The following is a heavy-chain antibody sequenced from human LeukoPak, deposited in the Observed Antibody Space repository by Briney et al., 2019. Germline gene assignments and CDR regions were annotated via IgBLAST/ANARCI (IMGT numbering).Heavy chain of an antibody. V-gene: IGHV4-4*07. CDR3: AREGITMVRGVIRGPDAFDI. CDR2: IYTSGST. J-gene: IGHJ3*02. Sequence: SETLSLTCTVSGGSISSYYWSWIRQPAGKGLEWIGRIYTSGSTNYNPALKSRVTISVDTSNNQFSLKLSSVTTADTAVYYCAREGITMVRGVIRGPDAFDIWGQGTMVTVSS. CDR1: GGSISSYY. D-gene: IGHD3-10*01.